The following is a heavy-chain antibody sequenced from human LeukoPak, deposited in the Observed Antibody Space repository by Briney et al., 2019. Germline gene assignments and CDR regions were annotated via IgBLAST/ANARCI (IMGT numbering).Heavy chain of an antibody. J-gene: IGHJ3*01. CDR3: AKDGWYDDSSGLGALDV. D-gene: IGHD3-22*01. V-gene: IGHV3-23*01. CDR2: ISSSGGST. Sequence: GGSLRLSCTASGFTSGFSFSTYAMSWVRQAPGKGLEWVSTISSSGGSTYYADSVKGRFTISRDNSKSTLYLQMDTLRADDTAVYYCAKDGWYDDSSGLGALDVWGQGTMVTVSS. CDR1: GFSFSTYA.